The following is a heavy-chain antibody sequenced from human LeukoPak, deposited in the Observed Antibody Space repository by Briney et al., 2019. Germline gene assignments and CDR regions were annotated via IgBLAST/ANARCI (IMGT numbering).Heavy chain of an antibody. CDR2: IYHSGST. V-gene: IGHV4-4*02. D-gene: IGHD3-9*01. CDR1: GGSGGSISSSSY. Sequence: SETLSLTCAVSGGSGGSISSSSYWSWVRQPPGKGLEWIGEIYHSGSTNYNPSLKSRVTISVDKSKNQFSLKLSSVTAADTAVYYCAGADILTGKGIFDIWGQGTMVTVSS. J-gene: IGHJ3*02. CDR3: AGADILTGKGIFDI.